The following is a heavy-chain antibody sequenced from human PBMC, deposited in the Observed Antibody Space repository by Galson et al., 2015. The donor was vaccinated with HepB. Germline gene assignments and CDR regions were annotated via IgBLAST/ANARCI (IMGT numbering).Heavy chain of an antibody. D-gene: IGHD6-6*01. CDR1: GGTFSSYA. V-gene: IGHV1-69*13. CDR2: IIPIFGTA. Sequence: SVKVSCKASGGTFSSYAISWVRQAPGQGLEWMGGIIPIFGTANYAQKFQGRVTITADESTSTAYMELSSLRSEDTAVYYCARSIAARPGYYYYYMDVWGKGTTVTVSS. J-gene: IGHJ6*03. CDR3: ARSIAARPGYYYYYMDV.